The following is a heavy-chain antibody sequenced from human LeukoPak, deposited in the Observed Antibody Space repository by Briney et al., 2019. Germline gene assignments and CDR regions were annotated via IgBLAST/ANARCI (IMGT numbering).Heavy chain of an antibody. V-gene: IGHV3-66*01. CDR2: IYNGGST. CDR1: GFTVSSTY. Sequence: PGGSLRLSCAASGFTVSSTYMAWVRQAPGRGLEWVSIIYNGGSTYYADSVKGRFSISRDNSKNTLYLQMNGLRAEDTAVYYCAKPLFFIDGQWPGMDYWGQGTLVTVSS. D-gene: IGHD6-19*01. J-gene: IGHJ4*02. CDR3: AKPLFFIDGQWPGMDY.